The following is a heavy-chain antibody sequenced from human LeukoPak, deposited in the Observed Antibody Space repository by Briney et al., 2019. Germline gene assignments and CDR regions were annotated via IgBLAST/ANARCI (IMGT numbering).Heavy chain of an antibody. CDR2: IYHSGST. CDR1: GGSISSSSYY. D-gene: IGHD3-3*01. V-gene: IGHV4-39*07. J-gene: IGHJ6*03. CDR3: ARGHDFWSGYYEGGYYYYMDV. Sequence: SETLSLTCTVSGGSISSSSYYWGWIRQPPGKGLEWIGSIYHSGSTYYNPSLKSRVTISVDTSKNQFSLKLSSVTAADTAVYYCARGHDFWSGYYEGGYYYYMDVWGKGTTVTVSS.